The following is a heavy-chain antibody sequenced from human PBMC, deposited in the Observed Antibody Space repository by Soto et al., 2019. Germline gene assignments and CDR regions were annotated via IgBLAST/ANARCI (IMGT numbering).Heavy chain of an antibody. CDR1: GFTFSSYA. Sequence: QVQLVESGGGVVQPGRSLRLSCAASGFTFSSYAMHWVRQAPGKGLEWVAVISYDGSNKYYADSVKGRFTISRDNSKNTLYLQMNSLRAEDTAVYYRARSMYSSGWYLFDYWGQGTLVTVSS. CDR2: ISYDGSNK. CDR3: ARSMYSSGWYLFDY. J-gene: IGHJ4*02. V-gene: IGHV3-30-3*01. D-gene: IGHD6-19*01.